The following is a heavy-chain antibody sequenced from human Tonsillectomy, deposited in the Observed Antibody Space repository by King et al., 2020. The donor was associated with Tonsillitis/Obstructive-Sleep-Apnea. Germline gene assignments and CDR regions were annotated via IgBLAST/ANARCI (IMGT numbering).Heavy chain of an antibody. V-gene: IGHV3-48*03. Sequence: QLQESGGGLVQPGGSLRLSCAASGYTFRSYEMNWVRQAPGKGLEWVSYISSSGSTMFYADSVKGRFTISRDNAKNSLYLQMNSLRADDTGVYYCARGARPYNYWGQGTLVTVSS. J-gene: IGHJ4*02. CDR1: GYTFRSYE. CDR3: ARGARPYNY. CDR2: ISSSGSTM. D-gene: IGHD6-6*01.